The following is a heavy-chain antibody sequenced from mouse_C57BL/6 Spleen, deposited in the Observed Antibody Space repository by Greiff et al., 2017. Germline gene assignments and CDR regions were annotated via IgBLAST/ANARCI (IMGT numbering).Heavy chain of an antibody. Sequence: VKLMESGAELVKPGASVKISCKASGYAFSSYWMNWVKQRPGKGLEWIGQIYPGDGDTNYNGKFKGKATLTADKSSSTAYMQLSSLTSEDSAVYFCARKPLYYDYDGRYYFDYWGQGTTLTVSS. J-gene: IGHJ2*01. CDR1: GYAFSSYW. D-gene: IGHD2-4*01. V-gene: IGHV1-80*01. CDR2: IYPGDGDT. CDR3: ARKPLYYDYDGRYYFDY.